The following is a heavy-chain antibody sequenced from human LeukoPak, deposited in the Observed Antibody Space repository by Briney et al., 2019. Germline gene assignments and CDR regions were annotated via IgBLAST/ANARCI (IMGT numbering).Heavy chain of an antibody. CDR1: GYTFTSYD. CDR2: MNPNSGDT. CDR3: ARGTYLNY. J-gene: IGHJ4*02. Sequence: ASVKVSCKASGYTFTSYDINWVRQATGQGLEWMGWMNPNSGDTGYAQKLQGRVTMTRNPSTSTAYVELSSLRSEDTAVYYCARGTYLNYWGQGTLVTVSS. V-gene: IGHV1-8*02.